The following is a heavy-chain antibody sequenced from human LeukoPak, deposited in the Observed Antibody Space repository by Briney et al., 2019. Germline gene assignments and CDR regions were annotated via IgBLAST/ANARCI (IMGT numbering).Heavy chain of an antibody. V-gene: IGHV3-53*01. CDR3: ARVNGGNRYFVY. D-gene: IGHD4-23*01. CDR2: IYSGGST. J-gene: IGHJ4*02. Sequence: AGGSLRLSCAASGFTVSSNYMSWVRQAPGKGLEWVSVIYSGGSTYYADSVKGRFTVSRDNSKNTLYLQMNSLRAEDTAVYYCARVNGGNRYFVYWGQGTLVTVSS. CDR1: GFTVSSNY.